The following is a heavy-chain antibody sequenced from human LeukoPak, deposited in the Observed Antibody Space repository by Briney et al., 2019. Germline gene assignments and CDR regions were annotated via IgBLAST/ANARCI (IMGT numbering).Heavy chain of an antibody. CDR1: GFTFSSYS. Sequence: GGSLRLSCAASGFTFSSYSMNWVRQAPGKGLEWVSVIYSGGSTYYADSVKGRFTISRDNSKNTLYLQMNSLRAEDTAVYYCATQLSSGWPLRHLPFDYWGQGTLVTVSS. D-gene: IGHD3-22*01. CDR2: IYSGGST. CDR3: ATQLSSGWPLRHLPFDY. J-gene: IGHJ4*02. V-gene: IGHV3-66*04.